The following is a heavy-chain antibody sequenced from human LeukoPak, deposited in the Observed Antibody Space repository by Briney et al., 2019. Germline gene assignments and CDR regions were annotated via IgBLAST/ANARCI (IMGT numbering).Heavy chain of an antibody. CDR1: GFIFSNYA. Sequence: PGGSLRLSCAASGFIFSNYAMSWVRQAPGKGLEWVSVISASGSNTYYADSVKGRFTISRDISYNTLDLQMNSLTAEDTAVYYCVKDLLRQYTFWSGQTSFDYWGQGTLVTVSS. CDR2: ISASGSNT. V-gene: IGHV3-23*01. J-gene: IGHJ4*02. CDR3: VKDLLRQYTFWSGQTSFDY. D-gene: IGHD3-3*01.